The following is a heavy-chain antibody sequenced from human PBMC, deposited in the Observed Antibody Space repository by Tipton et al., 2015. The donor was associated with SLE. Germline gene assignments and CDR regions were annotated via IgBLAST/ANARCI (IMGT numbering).Heavy chain of an antibody. D-gene: IGHD6-6*01. CDR1: GGSISSSSYY. V-gene: IGHV4-39*07. J-gene: IGHJ4*02. CDR2: IYYSGST. Sequence: TLSLTCTVSGGSISSSSYYWGWIRQPPGKGLEWIGSIYYSGSTYYNPSLKSRVTISVDTSKNQFSLKLSSVTAADTAVYYCASPARIAGSSDADYFDYWGQGTLVTVSS. CDR3: ASPARIAGSSDADYFDY.